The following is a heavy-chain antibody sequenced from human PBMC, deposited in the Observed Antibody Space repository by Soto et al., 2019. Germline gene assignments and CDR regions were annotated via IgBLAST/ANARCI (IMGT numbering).Heavy chain of an antibody. J-gene: IGHJ4*02. CDR2: INGDGGRT. Sequence: PVGCLRISCARSIVTFSGYGMSLVRKAPGKGLEWLSNINGDGGRTLYTESVKGRFTISRDNSKNTLYLHMTSLRAEDTAVYDGAGNQGTNRQIDYWGKGALVTVSS. CDR3: AGNQGTNRQIDY. V-gene: IGHV3-23*01. CDR1: IVTFSGYG.